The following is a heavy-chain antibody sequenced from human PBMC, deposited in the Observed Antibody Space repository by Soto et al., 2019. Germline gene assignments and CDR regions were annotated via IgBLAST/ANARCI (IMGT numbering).Heavy chain of an antibody. J-gene: IGHJ6*02. D-gene: IGHD3-10*01. Sequence: EVQLVESGGGLVKPGGSLRLSCAASGFTFSSYSMNWVRQAPGKGLEWVSSISSGSSYIYYEDSVKGRFTISRDNAKNSLYLQMNSLRAEDTAVYYCARSSGGSGKLWNYYGMDVWGQGTTVTVSS. V-gene: IGHV3-21*06. CDR1: GFTFSSYS. CDR2: ISSGSSYI. CDR3: ARSSGGSGKLWNYYGMDV.